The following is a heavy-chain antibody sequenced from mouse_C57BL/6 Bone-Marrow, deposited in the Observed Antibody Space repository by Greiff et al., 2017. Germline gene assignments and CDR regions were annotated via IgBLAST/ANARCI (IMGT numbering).Heavy chain of an antibody. V-gene: IGHV14-3*01. CDR3: ASACFLAAVVATGAMDY. J-gene: IGHJ4*01. D-gene: IGHD1-1*01. CDR1: GFNIKNTY. CDR2: IDPANGNT. Sequence: VQLQQSVAELVRPGASVKLSCTASGFNIKNTYMHWVKQRPEQGLEWIGRIDPANGNTKYAPKFKGKATITADTSSSTAYLQLSSLTSEYTAIYYCASACFLAAVVATGAMDYWGKGTSVTVSS.